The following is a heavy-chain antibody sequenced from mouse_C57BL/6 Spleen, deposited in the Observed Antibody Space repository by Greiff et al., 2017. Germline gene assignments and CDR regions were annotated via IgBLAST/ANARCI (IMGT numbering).Heavy chain of an antibody. V-gene: IGHV1-5*01. J-gene: IGHJ2*01. CDR1: GYTFTSYW. CDR3: TRYLANWGLDY. CDR2: IYPGNSDT. D-gene: IGHD4-1*01. Sequence: EVQLQQSGTVLARPGASVKMSCKTSGYTFTSYWMHWVKQRPGQGLEWIGAIYPGNSDTSYNQKFKGKAKLTAVTSASTAYMELSSLTNEVSAVYYCTRYLANWGLDYWGQGTTLTVSS.